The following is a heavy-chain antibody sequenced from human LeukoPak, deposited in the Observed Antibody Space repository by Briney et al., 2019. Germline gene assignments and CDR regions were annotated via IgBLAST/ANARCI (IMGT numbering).Heavy chain of an antibody. V-gene: IGHV4-59*12. Sequence: SETLSLTCTVSGASISSDYWSWIRQPPGKGLEWIGYIYYSGSTHYNPPLKSRVTISVDKSKNQYSLKLSSVTAADTAVYYCARVHYDYVWGSYRPVAFDIWGQGTMVTVSS. J-gene: IGHJ3*02. CDR2: IYYSGST. CDR3: ARVHYDYVWGSYRPVAFDI. D-gene: IGHD3-16*02. CDR1: GASISSDY.